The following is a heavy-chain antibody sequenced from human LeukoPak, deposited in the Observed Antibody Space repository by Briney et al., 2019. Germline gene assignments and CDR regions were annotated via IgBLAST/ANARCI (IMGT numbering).Heavy chain of an antibody. CDR1: GFTLSDHD. Sequence: GGSLRLSCAVSGFTLSDHDMDWVRQAPGKGLEWVGRRRSKAQSHTTDYAASVKGRFIISRDDSMNSLYLQMNSLKTEETAVYYCVAYLSGYVYWGQGTLVTVSS. D-gene: IGHD3-16*01. V-gene: IGHV3-72*01. J-gene: IGHJ4*02. CDR2: RRSKAQSHTT. CDR3: VAYLSGYVY.